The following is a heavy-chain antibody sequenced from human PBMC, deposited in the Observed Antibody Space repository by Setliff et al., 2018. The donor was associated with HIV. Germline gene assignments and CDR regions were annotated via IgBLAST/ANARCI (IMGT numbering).Heavy chain of an antibody. D-gene: IGHD3-16*01. CDR3: ARGTKFVWGRWFDP. J-gene: IGHJ5*02. CDR2: LNDSGST. CDR1: GGSFSDYY. V-gene: IGHV4-34*01. Sequence: SETLSLTCAVYGGSFSDYYWSWIRQPPRKRLEWIGELNDSGSTNYNPSLKSRVTISVDTSKNQFSLRLTSVTAADTAVYYCARGTKFVWGRWFDPWGQGTLVTVTS.